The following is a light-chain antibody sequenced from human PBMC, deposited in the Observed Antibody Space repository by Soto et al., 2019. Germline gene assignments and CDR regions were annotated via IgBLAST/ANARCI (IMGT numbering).Light chain of an antibody. J-gene: IGKJ1*01. Sequence: EIVLTQSPGTLSLSPGDRATLSCRASESISSTYLAWYQQKPGQAPRLLIFGASSRATGIPDRFSGSGSGTDFTLTISRLESEDFAVYYCQHYDSSPWTFGQGTKVDIK. CDR2: GAS. CDR1: ESISSTY. CDR3: QHYDSSPWT. V-gene: IGKV3-20*01.